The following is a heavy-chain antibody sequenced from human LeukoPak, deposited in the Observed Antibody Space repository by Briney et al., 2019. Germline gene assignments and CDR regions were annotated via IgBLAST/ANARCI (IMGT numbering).Heavy chain of an antibody. V-gene: IGHV1-8*01. Sequence: ASVKVSCKASGYTFTSYDINWVRQPTGQGLEWMGWMNPNSGNTGNAQKFQGRVTMTRNTSISTAYMELSSLRSEDTAVYYCARGGRAIKQQLEGNWFDPWGQGTLVTVSS. CDR2: MNPNSGNT. D-gene: IGHD6-13*01. CDR3: ARGGRAIKQQLEGNWFDP. CDR1: GYTFTSYD. J-gene: IGHJ5*02.